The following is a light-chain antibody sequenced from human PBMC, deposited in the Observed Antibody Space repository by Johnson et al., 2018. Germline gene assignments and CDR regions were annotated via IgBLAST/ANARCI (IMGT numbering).Light chain of an antibody. V-gene: IGLV1-51*02. CDR2: ENN. CDR1: SSNIGNNY. CDR3: GTWDSSLSAGNV. Sequence: QSVLTQPPSVSAAPGQKVTISCSGSSSNIGNNYVSWYQQLPGTAPKLLIYENNKRPSGIPDRFSGSKSGTSATLGITGLQTWDEADYYCGTWDSSLSAGNVFGTGTNVTVL. J-gene: IGLJ1*01.